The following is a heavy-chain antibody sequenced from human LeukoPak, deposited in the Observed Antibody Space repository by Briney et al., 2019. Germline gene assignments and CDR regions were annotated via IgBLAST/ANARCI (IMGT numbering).Heavy chain of an antibody. CDR3: ARVLSGRGSLYDYYYYMDV. J-gene: IGHJ6*03. D-gene: IGHD3-10*01. V-gene: IGHV3-53*01. Sequence: PGGSLRLSCAASGFTVSSNYMSWVRQAPGKGLEWVTVTYSNGRTYYADSVKGRFTISRDIFKNTLYLQMNSLRAEDTAVYYCARVLSGRGSLYDYYYYMDVWGKGTTVTISS. CDR1: GFTVSSNY. CDR2: TYSNGRT.